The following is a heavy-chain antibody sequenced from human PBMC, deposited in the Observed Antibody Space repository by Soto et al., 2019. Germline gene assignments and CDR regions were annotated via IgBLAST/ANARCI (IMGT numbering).Heavy chain of an antibody. CDR1: GGSISSSSYY. CDR2: IYYSGST. V-gene: IGHV4-39*07. CDR3: ARDFSGSYTSFDY. D-gene: IGHD1-26*01. Sequence: SETLSLTCTVSGGSISSSSYYWGWIRQPPGKGLEWIGSIYYSGSTYYNPSLKSRVTISVDTSKNQFSLKLSSVTAADTAVYYCARDFSGSYTSFDYWGQGTLVTVSS. J-gene: IGHJ4*02.